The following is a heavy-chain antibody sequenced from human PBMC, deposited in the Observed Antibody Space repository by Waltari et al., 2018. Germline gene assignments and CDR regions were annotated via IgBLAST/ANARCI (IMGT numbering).Heavy chain of an antibody. CDR3: AKDYHYGDYPIDY. J-gene: IGHJ4*02. CDR1: GFTFSSYA. D-gene: IGHD4-17*01. CDR2: IRGGGRST. V-gene: IGHV3-23*01. Sequence: EVQLLESGGGLVQPGGSLRLSCAASGFTFSSYAMSWVRRAPGKGLAWVSAIRGGGRSTYYADTVKGRFTISRDNSKNTLYLQMNSLRAEDTAVYYCAKDYHYGDYPIDYWGQGTLVTVSS.